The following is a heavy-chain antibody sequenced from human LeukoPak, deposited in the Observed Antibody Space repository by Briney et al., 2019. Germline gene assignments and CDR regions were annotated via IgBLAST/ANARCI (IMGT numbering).Heavy chain of an antibody. Sequence: PGGSLRLSCVASGIIVTGDWMSWVRQAPGKGLEWVANIKYDGSAKYYADSVKGRFTISRDNAKKSLYLQMDSLRVEDTAVYYCARKNSFDFWGQGTMVTVSS. CDR2: IKYDGSAK. J-gene: IGHJ3*01. CDR1: GIIVTGDW. CDR3: ARKNSFDF. V-gene: IGHV3-7*01.